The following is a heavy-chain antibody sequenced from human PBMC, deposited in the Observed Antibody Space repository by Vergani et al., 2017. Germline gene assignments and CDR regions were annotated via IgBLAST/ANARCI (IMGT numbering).Heavy chain of an antibody. Sequence: EVQLLQSEGAVVQPGGSLRLSCVASGFTFSSHAMSWVRQAQGQGLEWVSSIKNTGDSTHYADSVKGRFTISRDNSKNTLYLQMNSLRAEDTAVYYCAKDKMGAGRAGNWYFDLWGRGTLVTVSS. CDR1: GFTFSSHA. CDR3: AKDKMGAGRAGNWYFDL. CDR2: IKNTGDST. J-gene: IGHJ2*01. V-gene: IGHV3-23*01. D-gene: IGHD1-14*01.